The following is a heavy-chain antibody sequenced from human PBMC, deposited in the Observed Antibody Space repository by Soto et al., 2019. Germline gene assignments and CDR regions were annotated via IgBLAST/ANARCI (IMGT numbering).Heavy chain of an antibody. D-gene: IGHD6-13*01. CDR1: GYTFTSYG. CDR3: ARDLAGRYSSNWSDP. J-gene: IGHJ5*02. V-gene: IGHV1-18*01. CDR2: ISAYNGNT. Sequence: QVQLVQSGAEVKKPGASVKVSCKASGYTFTSYGISWVRQAPGQGLEWMGWISAYNGNTNYAQKLQGRVTMNTDTSKRTAYMELRRLRSDDTAVYYCARDLAGRYSSNWSDPWGQGTLVTVSS.